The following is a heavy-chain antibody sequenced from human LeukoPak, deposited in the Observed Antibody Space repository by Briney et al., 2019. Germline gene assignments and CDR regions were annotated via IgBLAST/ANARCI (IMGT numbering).Heavy chain of an antibody. Sequence: GGSLRLSCAASGFSSSSYSMNWVRQAPGKGLEWVSSISYDSKGVFYADSVKGRFTISRDNAENSLYLQMNTLRAEDTAMYYCAREKGLQLPLDYWGQGTLVTVSS. CDR1: GFSSSSYS. D-gene: IGHD2-2*01. CDR3: AREKGLQLPLDY. CDR2: ISYDSKGV. V-gene: IGHV3-21*06. J-gene: IGHJ4*02.